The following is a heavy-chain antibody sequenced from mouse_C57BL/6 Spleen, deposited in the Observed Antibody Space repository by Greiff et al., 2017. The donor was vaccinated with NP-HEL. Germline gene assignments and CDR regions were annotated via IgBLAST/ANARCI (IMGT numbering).Heavy chain of an antibody. CDR3: ARELLRYFDY. Sequence: DVKLVESGGGLVKPGGSLKLSCAASGFTFSSYTMSWVRQTPEKRLEWVATISGGGGNTYYPDSVKGRFTISRDNAKNTLYLQMSSLRSEDTALYYCARELLRYFDYWGQGTTLTVSS. CDR2: ISGGGGNT. CDR1: GFTFSSYT. V-gene: IGHV5-9*01. D-gene: IGHD1-1*01. J-gene: IGHJ2*01.